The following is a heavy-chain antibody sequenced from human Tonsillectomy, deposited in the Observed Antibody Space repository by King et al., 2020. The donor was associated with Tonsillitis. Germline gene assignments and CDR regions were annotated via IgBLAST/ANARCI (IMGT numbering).Heavy chain of an antibody. CDR1: GYSISSGYS. CDR2: LNHSGYT. D-gene: IGHD3-22*01. V-gene: IGHV4-38-2*02. CDR3: ARDTIIVADASYFDS. Sequence: VQLQESGPGLVKPSETLSLTCTVSGYSISSGYSWGWIRQPPGKGLEWIGSLNHSGYTYYNPSLESRVTISVDTSKNQFSLKLSSVTAADTAVYYCARDTIIVADASYFDSWGPGNLVTVSS. J-gene: IGHJ4*02.